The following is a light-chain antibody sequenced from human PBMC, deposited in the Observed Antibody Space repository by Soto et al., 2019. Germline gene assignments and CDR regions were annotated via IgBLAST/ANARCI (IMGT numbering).Light chain of an antibody. CDR1: QSISSY. Sequence: DIQMTQSPSSLSASVGDRVTITCRASQSISSYLNWYQQKPGKAPKLLIYAASSLQSGVPSRFSGSGSWTDFNLNISSLQPEDFATYYCQQSYSTPQTFGQGTKVEIK. J-gene: IGKJ1*01. CDR2: AAS. V-gene: IGKV1-39*01. CDR3: QQSYSTPQT.